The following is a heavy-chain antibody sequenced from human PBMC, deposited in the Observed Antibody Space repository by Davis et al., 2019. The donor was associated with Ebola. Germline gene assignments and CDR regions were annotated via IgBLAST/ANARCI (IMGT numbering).Heavy chain of an antibody. CDR3: AAADIVVVVDGTSYPHAFDT. D-gene: IGHD2-15*01. CDR2: ISYDGSNK. J-gene: IGHJ3*02. V-gene: IGHV3-30-3*01. CDR1: GFTFSSYA. Sequence: PGGSLRLSCAASGFTFSSYAMHWVRQAPGKGLEWVAVISYDGSNKYYADSVKGRFTISRDNSKNTLYLQMNSLRAEDTAVYYCAAADIVVVVDGTSYPHAFDTWGQGTVVTVSS.